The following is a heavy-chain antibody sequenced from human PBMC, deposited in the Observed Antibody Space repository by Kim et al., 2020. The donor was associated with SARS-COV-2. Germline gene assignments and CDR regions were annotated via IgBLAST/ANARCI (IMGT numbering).Heavy chain of an antibody. J-gene: IGHJ4*02. V-gene: IGHV4-39*01. D-gene: IGHD5-12*01. CDR3: ARQTGRDGYNYY. Sequence: YYIPYLKSRVTIAVDTSRNQFSLKLSSVTAADTAVYYCARQTGRDGYNYYWGQGTLVTVSS.